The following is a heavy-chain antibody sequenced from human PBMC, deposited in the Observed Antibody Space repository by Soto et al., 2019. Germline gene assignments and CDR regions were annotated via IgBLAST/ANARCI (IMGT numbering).Heavy chain of an antibody. D-gene: IGHD3-22*01. J-gene: IGHJ6*02. CDR1: GFTFSSYD. CDR2: IGTAGDT. Sequence: GGSLRLSCAASGFTFSSYDMHWVRQATGKGLEWVSAIGTAGDTYYPGSVKGRFTISRENAKNSLYLQMNSLRAEDTAVYYCAREYDSSGYYYYGMDVWGQGTTVTVSS. V-gene: IGHV3-13*01. CDR3: AREYDSSGYYYYGMDV.